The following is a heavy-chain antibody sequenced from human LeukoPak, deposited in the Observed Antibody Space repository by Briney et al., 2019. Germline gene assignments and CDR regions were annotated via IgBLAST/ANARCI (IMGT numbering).Heavy chain of an antibody. D-gene: IGHD3-22*01. CDR1: GGSISSSNW. V-gene: IGHV4-39*01. CDR3: ARLLHDSRGYYYFDY. Sequence: SETLSLTCAVSGGSISSSNWWSWVRQPPGKGLEWIGSTHYSGSTYDNPSLKSRVTISVDTSKNQFSLKLRSVTAADTAVYYCARLLHDSRGYYYFDYWGQGTLVTVSS. CDR2: THYSGST. J-gene: IGHJ4*02.